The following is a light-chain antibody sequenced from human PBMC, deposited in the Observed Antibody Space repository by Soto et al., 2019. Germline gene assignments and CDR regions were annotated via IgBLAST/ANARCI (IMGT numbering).Light chain of an antibody. CDR1: QSVSSN. J-gene: IGKJ2*01. CDR2: GAS. V-gene: IGKV3-15*01. CDR3: QQYNNWPLYT. Sequence: EIVMTQSPATLSVSPGERATLSCRASQSVSSNLAWYQQKPGQAPRLLIYGASTRATGIPARFSGSGSGTGFTLTISSLQSEDFAVYYCQQYNNWPLYTFGQGTKLVIK.